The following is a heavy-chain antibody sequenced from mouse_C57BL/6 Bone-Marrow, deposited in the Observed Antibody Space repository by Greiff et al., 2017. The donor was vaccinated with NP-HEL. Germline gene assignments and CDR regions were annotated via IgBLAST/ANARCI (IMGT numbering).Heavy chain of an antibody. D-gene: IGHD2-4*01. V-gene: IGHV14-4*01. CDR2: IYPENGDT. CDR3: ATEGLRLGPWFAY. CDR1: GFNIKDDY. Sequence: EVQLQQSGAELVRPGASVKLSCTASGFNIKDDYMHWVKQRPEQGLEWIGWIYPENGDTEYASKFQGKATITADTSSNTAYLQLSSLTSEDTAVYYCATEGLRLGPWFAYWGQGTLVTVSA. J-gene: IGHJ3*01.